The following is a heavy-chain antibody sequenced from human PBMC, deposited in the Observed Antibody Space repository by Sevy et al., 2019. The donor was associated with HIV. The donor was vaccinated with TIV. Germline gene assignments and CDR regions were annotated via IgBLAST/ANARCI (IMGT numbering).Heavy chain of an antibody. V-gene: IGHV3-23*01. CDR3: ARRGNYYGDAFDF. CDR1: GFTFSNYV. Sequence: GGSLRLSCAAFGFTFSNYVMTWVRQAPGKGLEWVSSVSGSGGKRYNADSVKGRFTISRDNSKNTLYLQMNSLRAEDTAVYYCARRGNYYGDAFDFWGQGTVVTVSS. D-gene: IGHD3-10*01. CDR2: VSGSGGKR. J-gene: IGHJ3*01.